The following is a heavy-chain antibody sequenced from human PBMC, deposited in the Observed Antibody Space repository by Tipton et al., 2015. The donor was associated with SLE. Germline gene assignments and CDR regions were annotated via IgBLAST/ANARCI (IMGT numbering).Heavy chain of an antibody. Sequence: GSLRLSCAASGFTFSSYAMSWVRQAPGKGLEWVSVISGSGGSTYYADSVKGRFIISRDNSKNTLYLQMNSLRGEDTAVYYCAKALGSSGSYVGWGQGTLVTVSS. CDR3: AKALGSSGSYVG. D-gene: IGHD1-26*01. V-gene: IGHV3-23*01. CDR2: ISGSGGST. CDR1: GFTFSSYA. J-gene: IGHJ4*02.